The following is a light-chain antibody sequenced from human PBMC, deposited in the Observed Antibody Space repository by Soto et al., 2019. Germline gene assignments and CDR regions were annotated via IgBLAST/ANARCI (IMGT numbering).Light chain of an antibody. Sequence: EIVWTQSPPTLSSFPGDRVTLSCRASQYINTRLAWYQHRPGQAPRLLIYGASSRATGIPDRFTGSGSGTDFTLTISRLEPEDFAVYYCQQRDSWPITFGQGTRLEIK. J-gene: IGKJ5*01. CDR1: QYINTR. V-gene: IGKV3D-20*02. CDR2: GAS. CDR3: QQRDSWPIT.